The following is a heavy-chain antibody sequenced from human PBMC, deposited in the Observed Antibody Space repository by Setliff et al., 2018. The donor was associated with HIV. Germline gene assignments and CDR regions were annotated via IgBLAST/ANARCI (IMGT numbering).Heavy chain of an antibody. CDR2: ISGGGYP. V-gene: IGHV3-23*01. J-gene: IGHJ3*01. CDR1: GFTFSTYA. D-gene: IGHD3-3*01. Sequence: GGSLRLSCVASGFTFSTYAINWVRLAPGKGLEWVSSISGGGYPYYADSVKGRFTISRDNSKNTLFLQMDSLRAEDTALYYCAKQRYYDGNDGFDVWGQGTMVTVSS. CDR3: AKQRYYDGNDGFDV.